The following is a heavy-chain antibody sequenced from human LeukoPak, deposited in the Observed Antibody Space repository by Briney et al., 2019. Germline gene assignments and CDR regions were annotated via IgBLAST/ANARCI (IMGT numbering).Heavy chain of an antibody. Sequence: GGSLRPSCAASGFTFSSYSMNWVRQAPGKGLEWVSSISSSSSYIYYADSVKGRFTISRDNAKNSLYLQMNSLRAEDTAVYYCASEYCSGGSCVTAGSWFDPWGQGTLVTVSS. CDR2: ISSSSSYI. CDR3: ASEYCSGGSCVTAGSWFDP. D-gene: IGHD2-15*01. CDR1: GFTFSSYS. V-gene: IGHV3-21*01. J-gene: IGHJ5*02.